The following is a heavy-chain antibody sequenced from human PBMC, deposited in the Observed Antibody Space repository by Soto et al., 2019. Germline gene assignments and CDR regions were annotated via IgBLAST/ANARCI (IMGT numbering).Heavy chain of an antibody. CDR2: ISSSSSTI. Sequence: EVQLVESGGGSVQPGGSLRLSCAASGFTFSSYSMNWVRQAPGKGLEWVSYISSSSSTIYYADSVKGRFTISRDNAKNSLYLQMNSLRDEDTAVYYCAREIPSRGAGWFDPWGQGTLVTVSS. V-gene: IGHV3-48*02. CDR1: GFTFSSYS. J-gene: IGHJ5*02. CDR3: AREIPSRGAGWFDP. D-gene: IGHD3-10*01.